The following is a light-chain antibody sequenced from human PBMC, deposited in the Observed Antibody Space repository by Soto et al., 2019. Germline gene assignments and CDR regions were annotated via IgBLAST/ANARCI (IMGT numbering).Light chain of an antibody. Sequence: DIQMTQSPSSLSASVGDRVTITCQASQDISNYLNWYQQKPGKAPKLLIYDASNFETGVPSRFSGSGSGTDFTFTISSLQPADIATYYCQQYDNLPLTFGPGTKVDIK. J-gene: IGKJ3*01. V-gene: IGKV1-33*01. CDR1: QDISNY. CDR3: QQYDNLPLT. CDR2: DAS.